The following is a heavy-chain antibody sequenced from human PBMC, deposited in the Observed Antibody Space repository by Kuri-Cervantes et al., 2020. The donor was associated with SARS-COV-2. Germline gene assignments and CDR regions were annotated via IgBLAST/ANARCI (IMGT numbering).Heavy chain of an antibody. Sequence: GSLRLSCAVYGGSFSSYYWSWIRQPPGKGLEWIGYIYYSGSTNYNPSLKSRVTISVDTSKNQFSLKLSSVTAADTAVYYCARSVLLWFGEEQDAFDIWGQGTMVTVSS. CDR1: GGSFSSYY. J-gene: IGHJ3*02. V-gene: IGHV4-59*12. CDR3: ARSVLLWFGEEQDAFDI. CDR2: IYYSGST. D-gene: IGHD3-10*01.